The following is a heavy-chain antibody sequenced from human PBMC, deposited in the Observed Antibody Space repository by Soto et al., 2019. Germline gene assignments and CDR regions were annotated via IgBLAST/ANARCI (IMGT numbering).Heavy chain of an antibody. J-gene: IGHJ4*02. V-gene: IGHV1-18*01. CDR2: IRPYNGNT. Sequence: QVQLVQSGAEVKKPGASVKVSCKASGYTFTSYGISWVRRAPGQGLEWMGWIRPYNGNTNYAQKPQXXXTXXTDTSTSTAYMELRSLRSDDTAVYYCARDLPPQDYWGQGTLVTVSS. CDR1: GYTFTSYG. CDR3: ARDLPPQDY.